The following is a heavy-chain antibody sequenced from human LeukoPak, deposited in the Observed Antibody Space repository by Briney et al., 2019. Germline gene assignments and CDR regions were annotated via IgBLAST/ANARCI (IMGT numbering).Heavy chain of an antibody. J-gene: IGHJ4*02. CDR3: AKDRSHYDSSADY. D-gene: IGHD3-22*01. V-gene: IGHV3-23*01. CDR2: IRGSGSST. CDR1: GFTFSSYA. Sequence: GGSLRLSCAASGFTFSSYAMSWVRQAPGKGLEWVSAIRGSGSSTYYADSVKGWFTISRDNSKNTLYLQMNSLRAEDTAVYYCAKDRSHYDSSADYWGQGTLVTVSS.